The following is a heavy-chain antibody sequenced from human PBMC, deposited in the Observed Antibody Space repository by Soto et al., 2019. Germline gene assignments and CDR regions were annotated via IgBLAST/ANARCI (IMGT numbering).Heavy chain of an antibody. CDR1: GFTFSSYA. D-gene: IGHD6-13*01. CDR2: ISYDGSNK. Sequence: GGSLRLSCAASGFTFSSYAMHWVRQAPGKGLEWVAVISYDGSNKYYADSVKGRFTISRDNSKNTLYPQMNSLRAEDTAVYYCASPGYSDPKPNWFDPWGQGTLVTVSS. V-gene: IGHV3-30-3*01. CDR3: ASPGYSDPKPNWFDP. J-gene: IGHJ5*02.